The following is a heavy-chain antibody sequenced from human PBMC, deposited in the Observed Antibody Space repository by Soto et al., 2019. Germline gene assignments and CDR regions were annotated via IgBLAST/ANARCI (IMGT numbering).Heavy chain of an antibody. D-gene: IGHD1-26*01. CDR2: MNYSGIS. V-gene: IGHV4-39*01. J-gene: IGHJ4*02. CDR3: ARLIHSGNYYFDY. CDR1: GGSVSGTSYY. Sequence: QLQLQESGPGLVKPSATLSLTCTFSGGSVSGTSYYWGWFRQPPGKGLEWFGSMNYSGISYYNTSLKSRVSISIDTSMNRISLKLTSVTAADTAVYCCARLIHSGNYYFDYWGQGTLVTVSS.